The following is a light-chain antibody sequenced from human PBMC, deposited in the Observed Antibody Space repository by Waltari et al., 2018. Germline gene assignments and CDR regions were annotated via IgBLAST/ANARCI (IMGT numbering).Light chain of an antibody. CDR3: GTWDSSLSVV. CDR1: SSNIGNNC. CDR2: DNN. Sequence: QSVLTQPPSVSAAPGQKVTISCSGSSSNIGNNCVSWYQQPPGTAPKLLIYDNNKRPSGIPDRFSGSKSGTSSTLGITGLQTGDEAEYYCGTWDSSLSVVFGGGTKLTVL. J-gene: IGLJ3*02. V-gene: IGLV1-51*01.